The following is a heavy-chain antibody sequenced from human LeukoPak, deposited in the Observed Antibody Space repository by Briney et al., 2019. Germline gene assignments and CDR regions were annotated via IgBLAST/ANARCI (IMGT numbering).Heavy chain of an antibody. Sequence: TGGSLRLSCAASGFTFSSYIMNWVRQAPGKGLEWVSSISSSSSYIYYADSVKGRFTISRDNAKNSLYLQMNSLRAEDTAVYYCARDKFGSWGQNWFDPWGQGTLVTVSS. V-gene: IGHV3-21*01. CDR2: ISSSSSYI. J-gene: IGHJ5*02. CDR3: ARDKFGSWGQNWFDP. CDR1: GFTFSSYI. D-gene: IGHD2-15*01.